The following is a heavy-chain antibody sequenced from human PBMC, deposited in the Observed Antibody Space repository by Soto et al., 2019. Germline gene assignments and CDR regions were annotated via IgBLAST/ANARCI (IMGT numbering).Heavy chain of an antibody. J-gene: IGHJ4*02. CDR1: GYTFTSYD. Sequence: QVQLVQSGAEVKKPGASVKVSCKASGYTFTSYDINWVRQATGQGLEWMGWMNPNSGNTGYAQKFQGRVNMTRNTSISTAYMELSSLRSEDTAVYYCASSIAVAGKDADYWGQGTLVTVSS. CDR3: ASSIAVAGKDADY. CDR2: MNPNSGNT. D-gene: IGHD6-19*01. V-gene: IGHV1-8*01.